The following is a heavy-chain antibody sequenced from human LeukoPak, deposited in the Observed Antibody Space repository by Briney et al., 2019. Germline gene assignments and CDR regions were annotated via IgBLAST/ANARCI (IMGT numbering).Heavy chain of an antibody. CDR1: GFILSSFA. J-gene: IGHJ4*02. Sequence: GGSLRLSCAASGFILSSFAMTWVRQAPGKGLEWVSSISGSGGSTCHADSVKGRFTISRDNSKNTLYLQMNSLSADDTAVYYCAKGSYYDSSGSFYFDYWGQGTLVTVSS. CDR3: AKGSYYDSSGSFYFDY. CDR2: ISGSGGST. V-gene: IGHV3-23*01. D-gene: IGHD3-22*01.